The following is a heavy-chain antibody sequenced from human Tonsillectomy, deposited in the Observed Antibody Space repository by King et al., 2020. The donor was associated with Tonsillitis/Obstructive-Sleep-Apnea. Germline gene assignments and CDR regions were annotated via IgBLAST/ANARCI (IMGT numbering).Heavy chain of an antibody. V-gene: IGHV4-59*01. CDR1: DGSISSNS. CDR3: ARVGEGEGSSPRGYYYYYYMDV. D-gene: IGHD6-6*01. CDR2: VYYSGGT. J-gene: IGHJ6*03. Sequence: QLPESGPGLLKPSETLSLTCTVSDGSISSNSWSWIRQPPGKGLEWIGRVYYSGGTNYNPSLKSRVTISVDTSKKQFSLKVTSVTAADTAVYYCARVGEGEGSSPRGYYYYYYMDVWGKGTTVTVSS.